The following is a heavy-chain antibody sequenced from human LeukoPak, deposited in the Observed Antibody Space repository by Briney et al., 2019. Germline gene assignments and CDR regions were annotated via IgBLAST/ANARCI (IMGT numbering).Heavy chain of an antibody. CDR2: ISSSGSTI. J-gene: IGHJ4*02. V-gene: IGHV3-11*01. D-gene: IGHD5-18*01. Sequence: PGGSLRLSCAASRFTVSSNYMSWVRQAPGKGLEWVSYISSSGSTIYYADSVKGRFTISRDNAKNSLYLQMNSLRAEDTAVYYCAGANLRYSYGFFWGQGTLVTVSS. CDR3: AGANLRYSYGFF. CDR1: RFTVSSNY.